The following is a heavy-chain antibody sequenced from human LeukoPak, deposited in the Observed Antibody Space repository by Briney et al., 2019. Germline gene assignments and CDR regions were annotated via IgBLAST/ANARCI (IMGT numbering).Heavy chain of an antibody. CDR1: GGSFSGYY. CDR3: ARVGYSSGWYRFDP. J-gene: IGHJ5*02. CDR2: INHSGST. D-gene: IGHD6-19*01. V-gene: IGHV4-34*01. Sequence: SETLSLTCAVYGGSFSGYYWSWIRQPPGKGLEWIGEINHSGSTNYNPSLKSRVTISVDTSKNQFSLKLSSVTAADTAVYYCARVGYSSGWYRFDPWGQGTLVTVSS.